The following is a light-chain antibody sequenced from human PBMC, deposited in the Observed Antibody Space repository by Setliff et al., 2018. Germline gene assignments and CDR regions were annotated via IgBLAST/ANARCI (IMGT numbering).Light chain of an antibody. CDR2: DTS. Sequence: QAVVTQEPSLTVSPGGTVTLTCASSTGPVTSGHYPYWFQQRPGQAPRTLIYDTSIKLSSTPARFSGSLLGGKAALTLSDAQPEDEAVYFCSFACSGHGLFGGGTKVTVL. CDR1: TGPVTSGHY. V-gene: IGLV7-46*01. CDR3: SFACSGHGL. J-gene: IGLJ2*01.